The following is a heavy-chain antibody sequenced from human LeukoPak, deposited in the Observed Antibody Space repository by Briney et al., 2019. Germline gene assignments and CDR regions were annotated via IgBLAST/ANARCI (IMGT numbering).Heavy chain of an antibody. Sequence: SETLSLTCSVSGGSISSPNYDWVWIRQPPGQGLEWIGSIYYSGTTYYNLSLESRVTLSVDTSQNQFSLKLSSVTAADTAVYYCARQSSDILTGYYRGPYCYYGMDVWGQGTTVTVSS. J-gene: IGHJ6*02. D-gene: IGHD3-9*01. CDR1: GGSISSPNYD. CDR2: IYYSGTT. V-gene: IGHV4-39*01. CDR3: ARQSSDILTGYYRGPYCYYGMDV.